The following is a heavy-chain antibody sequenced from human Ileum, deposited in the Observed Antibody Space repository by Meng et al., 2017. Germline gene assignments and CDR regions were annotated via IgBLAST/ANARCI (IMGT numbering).Heavy chain of an antibody. CDR1: GFTFTSYA. V-gene: IGHV3-23*01. CDR2: ISSGGGTT. Sequence: GGSLRLSCAASGFTFTSYAMNWVRQAPGKGLEWVSAISSGGGTTSYTDSVKGRFTISRDNSRNTLNLQMNSLRAEDTAVYYCAKGTITPPGTGWGYYCDYWGQGTLVTVSS. J-gene: IGHJ4*02. D-gene: IGHD6-13*01. CDR3: AKGTITPPGTGWGYYCDY.